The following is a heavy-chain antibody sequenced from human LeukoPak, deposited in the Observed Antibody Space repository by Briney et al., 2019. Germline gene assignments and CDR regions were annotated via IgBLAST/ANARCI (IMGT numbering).Heavy chain of an antibody. CDR1: GFTFSSYW. J-gene: IGHJ5*02. D-gene: IGHD3-3*01. CDR3: AGEPIYDFWSGPDGGIRFDP. CDR2: INSDGSST. Sequence: PGGSLRLSCAASGFTFSSYWMHWVRQAPGKGLVWVSRINSDGSSTTYADSVKGRFTISRDNAKNTLYLQMNSLRAEDTAVYYCAGEPIYDFWSGPDGGIRFDPWGQGTPVTVSS. V-gene: IGHV3-74*01.